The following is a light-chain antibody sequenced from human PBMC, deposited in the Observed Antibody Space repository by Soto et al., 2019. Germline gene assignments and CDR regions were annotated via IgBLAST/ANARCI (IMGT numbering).Light chain of an antibody. CDR2: DAS. V-gene: IGKV3-11*01. CDR1: QSVSSY. CDR3: QQRSNWPLIFT. J-gene: IGKJ3*01. Sequence: EIVLTQSPATLSLSPGEIATLSCRARQSVSSYLAWYQQKPGQAPRLLIYDASNRATGIPARFSGSGSGTDFTLTISSLEPEDFAVYYCQQRSNWPLIFTFGPRTKVDIK.